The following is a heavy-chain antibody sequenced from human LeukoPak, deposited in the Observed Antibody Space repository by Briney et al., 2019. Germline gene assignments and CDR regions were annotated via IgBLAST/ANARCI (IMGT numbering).Heavy chain of an antibody. Sequence: ASVKVSCKASGGTCSSYAISWVRQAPGQGLEWMGGIIPIFGTANYAQKFQGRVTITADESTSTDYMELSSLRSEDTAVYYCARGVSLGYCSSTSCYRFDYWGQGTLVTVSS. J-gene: IGHJ4*02. V-gene: IGHV1-69*13. CDR3: ARGVSLGYCSSTSCYRFDY. CDR2: IIPIFGTA. CDR1: GGTCSSYA. D-gene: IGHD2-2*02.